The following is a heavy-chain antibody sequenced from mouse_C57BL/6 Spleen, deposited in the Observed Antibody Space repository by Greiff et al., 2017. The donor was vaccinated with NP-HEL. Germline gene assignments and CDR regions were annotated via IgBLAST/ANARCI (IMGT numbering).Heavy chain of an antibody. CDR2: ISSGSSTI. CDR3: ARGRDYGGYYYAIDY. Sequence: EVKLMESGGGLVKPGGSLKLSCAASGFTFSDYGMHWVRQAPEKGLEWVAYISSGSSTIYYADTVKGRFTISRDNAKNTTYMQMTSLRSEDTAMYYCARGRDYGGYYYAIDYWGQGTSVTVSS. D-gene: IGHD2-4*01. V-gene: IGHV5-17*01. CDR1: GFTFSDYG. J-gene: IGHJ4*01.